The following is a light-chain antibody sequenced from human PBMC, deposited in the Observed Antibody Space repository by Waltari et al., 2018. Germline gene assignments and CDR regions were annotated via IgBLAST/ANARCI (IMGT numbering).Light chain of an antibody. CDR1: QSISSY. V-gene: IGKV1-39*01. J-gene: IGKJ3*01. CDR2: AVS. Sequence: DIQMTHSPSSLSASVGDRVTITCRASQSISSYLNWYQQKPGKAPKLLIYAVSSLQRGVPSRFSGSGSGTDFTLSISSLQHEDFATYYCQQSYSTIFTFGPGTKVDIK. CDR3: QQSYSTIFT.